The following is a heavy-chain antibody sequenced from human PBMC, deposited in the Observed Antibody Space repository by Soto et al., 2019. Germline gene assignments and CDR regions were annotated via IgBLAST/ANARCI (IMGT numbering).Heavy chain of an antibody. CDR1: GGTFSSYA. V-gene: IGHV1-69*13. CDR3: ARVLYSSSSGGDYYYYGMDV. D-gene: IGHD6-6*01. Sequence: GASVKVSCKASGGTFSSYAISWVRQAPGQGLEWMGGIIPIFGTASYAQKFQGRVTITADESTSTAYMELSSLRSEDTAVYYCARVLYSSSSGGDYYYYGMDVWGQGTTVTVSS. CDR2: IIPIFGTA. J-gene: IGHJ6*02.